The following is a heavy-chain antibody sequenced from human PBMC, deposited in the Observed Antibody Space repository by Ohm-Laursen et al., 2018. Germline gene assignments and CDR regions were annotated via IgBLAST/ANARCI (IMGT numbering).Heavy chain of an antibody. CDR2: IIPIFGTA. D-gene: IGHD5-24*01. CDR3: ATRDGYNWHWFDP. Sequence: GSSVKVSCNASGGTFSSYAISWVRQAPGQGLEWMGGIIPIFGTANYAQKFQGRVTITADKSTSTAYMELSSLRSEDTAVYYCATRDGYNWHWFDPWGQGTLVTVSS. J-gene: IGHJ5*02. CDR1: GGTFSSYA. V-gene: IGHV1-69*06.